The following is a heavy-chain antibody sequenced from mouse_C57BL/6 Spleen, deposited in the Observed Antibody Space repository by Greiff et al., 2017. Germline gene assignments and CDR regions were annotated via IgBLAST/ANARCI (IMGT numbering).Heavy chain of an antibody. D-gene: IGHD2-1*01. V-gene: IGHV1-80*01. J-gene: IGHJ2*01. CDR1: GYAFSSYW. CDR2: IYPGDGDT. CDR3: ARHYYGNYAFDY. Sequence: QVQLQQSGAELVKPGASVKISCKASGYAFSSYWMNWVKQRPGKGLEWIGQIYPGDGDTNYNGKFKGKATLTADKSSSTAYMQLSSLTSEDSAVYFCARHYYGNYAFDYWGQGTTLTVSS.